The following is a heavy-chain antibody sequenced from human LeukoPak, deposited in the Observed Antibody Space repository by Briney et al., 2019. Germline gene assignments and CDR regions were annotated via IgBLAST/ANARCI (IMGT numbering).Heavy chain of an antibody. Sequence: GGSLRLSCAASGFTFSSYGMHWVRQAPGKGLEWVSVIYSGGTTYYADSVKGRFAISRDNSKNTLYLQMNSLRGEDTAVYYCARLGGSYGPYYFEYWGQGTLVTVSS. CDR3: ARLGGSYGPYYFEY. CDR2: IYSGGTT. V-gene: IGHV3-NL1*01. J-gene: IGHJ4*02. CDR1: GFTFSSYG. D-gene: IGHD5-18*01.